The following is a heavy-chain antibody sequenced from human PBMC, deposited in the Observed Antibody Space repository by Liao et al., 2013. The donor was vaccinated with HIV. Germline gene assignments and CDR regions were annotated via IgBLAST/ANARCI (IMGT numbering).Heavy chain of an antibody. CDR1: GGSITSGPFY. D-gene: IGHD3-9*01. CDR3: AGLPGHDYDIRSLGLFDV. V-gene: IGHV4-61*02. Sequence: QVQLQESGPRLVKPSQTLSLTCTVSGGSITSGPFYWSWVRQPAGKGLEWIGRVHTSGTINYNPSLESRVTISVDPSRNQFSLTLASVTAADSALYYCAGLPGHDYDIRSLGLFDVWGQGSLVTVSS. J-gene: IGHJ3*01. CDR2: VHTSGTI.